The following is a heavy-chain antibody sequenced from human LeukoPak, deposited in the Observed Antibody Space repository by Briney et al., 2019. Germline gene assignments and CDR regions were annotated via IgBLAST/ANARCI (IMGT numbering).Heavy chain of an antibody. CDR3: VRITIFGVVIPYGMDV. Sequence: SETLSLTCTVSGGSISSGGYYWGWIRQHPGMGLEWIGYIFYGGNTYYSPSLKSRVTISVDTSKNQFSLKLSSVTAADTAVYYCVRITIFGVVIPYGMDVWGQGTTVTVSS. CDR1: GGSISSGGYY. D-gene: IGHD3-3*01. CDR2: IFYGGNT. J-gene: IGHJ6*02. V-gene: IGHV4-30-4*08.